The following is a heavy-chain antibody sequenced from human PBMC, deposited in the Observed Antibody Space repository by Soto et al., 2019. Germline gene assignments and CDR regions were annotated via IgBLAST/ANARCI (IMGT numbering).Heavy chain of an antibody. D-gene: IGHD4-17*01. V-gene: IGHV3-73*01. CDR2: IRSKANNYAT. Sequence: EVQLVESGGGLVQPGESLKLSCAVSGFTFSGSAMHWVRQASGKGLEWVGRIRSKANNYATAYAASVKGRFPISRDDSKNTDYLQMNSLKSEDTDVYYCTRDYGEYVRDYWGQGPLVTVAS. CDR1: GFTFSGSA. CDR3: TRDYGEYVRDY. J-gene: IGHJ4*02.